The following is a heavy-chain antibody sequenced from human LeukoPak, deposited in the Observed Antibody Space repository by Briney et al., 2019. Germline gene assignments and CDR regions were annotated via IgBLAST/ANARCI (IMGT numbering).Heavy chain of an antibody. D-gene: IGHD3-3*01. CDR2: INHSGST. CDR3: ARGSLPRYYDFWSGYWDFDY. J-gene: IGHJ4*02. Sequence: SETLSLTCAVYGGSFSGYYWSWIRQPPGKGLEWIGEINHSGSTNYNPSLKSRVTISVDTSKNQFSLKLSSVTAADTAVYYCARGSLPRYYDFWSGYWDFDYWGQGTLVTVSS. V-gene: IGHV4-34*01. CDR1: GGSFSGYY.